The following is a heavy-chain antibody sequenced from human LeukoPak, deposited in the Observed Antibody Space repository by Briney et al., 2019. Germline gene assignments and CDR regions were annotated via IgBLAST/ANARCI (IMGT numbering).Heavy chain of an antibody. D-gene: IGHD5-12*01. CDR1: GGSFSGYY. CDR2: INHSGST. J-gene: IGHJ4*02. Sequence: SETLSLTCAVYGGSFSGYYWRWIRQPPGKGLEWIGEINHSGSTNYNPSLKSRVTISVDTSKNQFSLKLSSVTAADTAVYYCAREQRGYSGYDSNYWGQGTLVTVSS. CDR3: AREQRGYSGYDSNY. V-gene: IGHV4-34*01.